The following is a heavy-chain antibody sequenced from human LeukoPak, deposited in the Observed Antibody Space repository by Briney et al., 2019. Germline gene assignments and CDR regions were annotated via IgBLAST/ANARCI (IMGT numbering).Heavy chain of an antibody. V-gene: IGHV1-69*04. D-gene: IGHD1-26*01. CDR1: GGTFSSYA. J-gene: IGHJ4*02. CDR2: IIPILGIA. Sequence: ASVKVSCKASGGTFSSYAISWVRQAPGQGLEWMGRIIPILGIANYAQKFQGRVTMTRDTSISTAYMELSRLRSDDTAVYYCARDQGVGATDFDYWGQGTLVTVSS. CDR3: ARDQGVGATDFDY.